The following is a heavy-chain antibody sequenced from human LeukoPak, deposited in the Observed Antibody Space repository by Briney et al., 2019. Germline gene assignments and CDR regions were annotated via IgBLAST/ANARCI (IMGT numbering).Heavy chain of an antibody. CDR2: ISSSGSTI. CDR1: GFTFSDYY. Sequence: PGGSLRLSCAASGFTFSDYYMSWICQAPGKGLEWVSYISSSGSTIYYADSVKGRFTISRDNAKNSLYLQMNSLRAEDTAVYYCARSRSVGLAAGRTGRYFDYWGQGTLVTVSS. J-gene: IGHJ4*02. D-gene: IGHD6-13*01. V-gene: IGHV3-11*01. CDR3: ARSRSVGLAAGRTGRYFDY.